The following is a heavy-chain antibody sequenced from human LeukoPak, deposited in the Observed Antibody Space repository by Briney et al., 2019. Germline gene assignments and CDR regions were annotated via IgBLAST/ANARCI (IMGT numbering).Heavy chain of an antibody. CDR1: GGSFSGYY. CDR2: INHSGST. CDR3: ARVFPVLRFLEWLPADV. J-gene: IGHJ6*04. Sequence: SETLSLTCAVYGGSFSGYYWSWIRQPPGQGLEWIGEINHSGSTNYNPSLESRVTISVDTSKNQFSLKLSSVTAADTAVYYCARVFPVLRFLEWLPADVWGKGTTVTVSS. D-gene: IGHD3-3*01. V-gene: IGHV4-34*01.